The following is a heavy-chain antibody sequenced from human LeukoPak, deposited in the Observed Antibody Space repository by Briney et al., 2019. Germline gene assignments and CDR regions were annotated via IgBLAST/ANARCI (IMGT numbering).Heavy chain of an antibody. CDR3: ARDPRDYYDSSGYYYFYYYYGMDV. Sequence: GGSLRLSCAASGFTFSSYAMSWVRQAPGKGLEWVSAISGSGGSIYYADSVKGRFTISRDNSKNTLYLQMNSLRAEDTAVYYCARDPRDYYDSSGYYYFYYYYGMDVWGQGTTVTVSS. CDR2: ISGSGGSI. V-gene: IGHV3-23*01. CDR1: GFTFSSYA. D-gene: IGHD3-22*01. J-gene: IGHJ6*02.